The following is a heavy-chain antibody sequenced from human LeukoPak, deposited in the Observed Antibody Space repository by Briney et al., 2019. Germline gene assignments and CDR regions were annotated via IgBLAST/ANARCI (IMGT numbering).Heavy chain of an antibody. Sequence: PSETLSLTCTVSGGSISSGSYYWSWIRQPAGKGLEWIGRIYTSGSTNYNPSLKSRVTISVDTSKNLFSLKLSSVTAADTAVYYCARTIRYFDWSPGYYYYYMDVWGKGTTVTISS. CDR3: ARTIRYFDWSPGYYYYYMDV. D-gene: IGHD3-9*01. V-gene: IGHV4-61*02. CDR2: IYTSGST. CDR1: GGSISSGSYY. J-gene: IGHJ6*03.